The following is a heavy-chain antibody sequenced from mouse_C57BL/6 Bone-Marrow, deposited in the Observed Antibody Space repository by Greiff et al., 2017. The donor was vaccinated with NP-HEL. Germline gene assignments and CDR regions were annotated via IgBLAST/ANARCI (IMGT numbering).Heavy chain of an antibody. CDR3: ARSHYYGSSPFAY. D-gene: IGHD1-1*01. CDR2: INPYNGDT. V-gene: IGHV1-20*01. J-gene: IGHJ3*01. CDR1: GYSFTGYF. Sequence: EVQLQQSGPELVKPGDSVKISCKASGYSFTGYFMNWVMQSHGKSLEWIGRINPYNGDTFYNQKFKGKATLTVDKSSSTAHMELRSLTSEDSAVYYCARSHYYGSSPFAYWGQGTLVTVSA.